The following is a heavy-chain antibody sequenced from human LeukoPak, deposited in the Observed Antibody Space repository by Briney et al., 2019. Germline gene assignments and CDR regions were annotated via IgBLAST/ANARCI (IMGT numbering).Heavy chain of an antibody. V-gene: IGHV3-74*01. J-gene: IGHJ4*02. CDR2: INSDGRTT. Sequence: GGSLRLSCAASGFTFSNNWMHWVRQAPGKGLVWVSRINSDGRTTTYADSVKGRFTISRDNAKNTLYLQMNSLRAEDTAVFYCAMIKEGWGQGTLVTVSS. CDR1: GFTFSNNW. D-gene: IGHD3-22*01. CDR3: AMIKEG.